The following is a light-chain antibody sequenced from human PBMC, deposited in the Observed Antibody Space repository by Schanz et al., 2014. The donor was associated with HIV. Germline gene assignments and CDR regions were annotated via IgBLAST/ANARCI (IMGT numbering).Light chain of an antibody. CDR3: SSWAGNYVKI. CDR2: DVT. CDR1: SSDVGNYNY. Sequence: QSALTQPPSASGSPGQSVTISCTGTSSDVGNYNYVSWYQQYPGKAPKLIIYDVTKRPSGVPDCFSGSKSGNTASLTVSGLQAEDEADYYCSSWAGNYVKIFGSGTKLTVL. V-gene: IGLV2-8*01. J-gene: IGLJ1*01.